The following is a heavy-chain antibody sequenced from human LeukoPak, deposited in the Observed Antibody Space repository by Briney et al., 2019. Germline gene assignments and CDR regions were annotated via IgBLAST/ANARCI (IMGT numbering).Heavy chain of an antibody. CDR3: ARGGGGGYYSGFNY. CDR1: GGTFSSYA. D-gene: IGHD3-22*01. V-gene: IGHV1-69*04. J-gene: IGHJ4*02. Sequence: SVKVSCKASGGTFSSYASSWVRQAPGQGLEWMGRIIPILGIANYAQKFQGRVTITADKSTSTAYMELSSLRSEDTAVYYCARGGGGGYYSGFNYWGQGTLVTVSS. CDR2: IIPILGIA.